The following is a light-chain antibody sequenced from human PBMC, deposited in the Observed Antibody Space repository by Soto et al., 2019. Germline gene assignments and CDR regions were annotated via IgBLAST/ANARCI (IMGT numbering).Light chain of an antibody. J-gene: IGKJ4*01. CDR2: ATS. CDR3: QQYGDSVT. V-gene: IGKV3-20*01. CDR1: QSVSRTY. Sequence: EIVLTQSPGTLSLSPGERATLSCRASQSVSRTYLAWFQQQPGQAPRLLIYATSNRATGIPDRFSGSGSGTDFTLIISRLEPDDFAMYYCQQYGDSVTFGGGTKVDIK.